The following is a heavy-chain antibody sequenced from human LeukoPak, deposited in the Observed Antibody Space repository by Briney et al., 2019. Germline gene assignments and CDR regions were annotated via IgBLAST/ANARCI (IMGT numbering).Heavy chain of an antibody. CDR3: ARAKIAGEDIVVVPAANFDY. CDR1: GGSFSGYY. V-gene: IGHV4-34*01. J-gene: IGHJ4*02. D-gene: IGHD2-2*01. CDR2: INHSGST. Sequence: PSETPSLTCAVYGGSFSGYYWSWIRQPPGKGLEWIGEINHSGSTNYNPSLKSRVTISVDTSKNQFSLKLSSVTAADTAVYYCARAKIAGEDIVVVPAANFDYWGQGTLVTVSS.